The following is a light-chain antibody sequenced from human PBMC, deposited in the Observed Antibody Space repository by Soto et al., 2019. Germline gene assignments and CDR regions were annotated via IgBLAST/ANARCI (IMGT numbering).Light chain of an antibody. CDR3: QQYGRP. Sequence: EMXLXQSPGTLSLSXGERATLSCRASQSVTSDYLAWYQQKPGQAPRLLIHGASSRATGIPDRFSGSGSGTDFTLTISRLEPEDFAVYYCQQYGRPFGQGTKVDI. CDR2: GAS. V-gene: IGKV3-20*01. CDR1: QSVTSDY. J-gene: IGKJ1*01.